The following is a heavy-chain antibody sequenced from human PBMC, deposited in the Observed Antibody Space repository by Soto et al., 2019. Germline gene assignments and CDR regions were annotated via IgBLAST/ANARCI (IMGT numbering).Heavy chain of an antibody. J-gene: IGHJ3*02. CDR3: ARSGIAARQNAFDI. D-gene: IGHD6-6*01. V-gene: IGHV3-33*01. CDR2: IWYDGSNK. CDR1: GFTFSSYG. Sequence: GGSLRLSCAASGFTFSSYGMHWVRQAPGKGLEWVAVIWYDGSNKYYADSVKGRFTISRDNSKNTLYLQMNSLRAEDTAVYYCARSGIAARQNAFDIWGQGTMVTVSS.